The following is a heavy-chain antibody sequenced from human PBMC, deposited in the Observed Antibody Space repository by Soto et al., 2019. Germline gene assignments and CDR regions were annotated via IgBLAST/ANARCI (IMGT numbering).Heavy chain of an antibody. CDR3: ARDSNDSSGYYHFDY. CDR2: INPNSGGT. V-gene: IGHV1-2*04. Sequence: ASVKVSCKASGYTFTGYYMHWVRQAPGQGLGWMGWINPNSGGTNYAQKFQGWVTMTRDTSISTAYMELSRLRSDDTAVYYCARDSNDSSGYYHFDYWGQGTLVTVSS. D-gene: IGHD3-22*01. J-gene: IGHJ4*02. CDR1: GYTFTGYY.